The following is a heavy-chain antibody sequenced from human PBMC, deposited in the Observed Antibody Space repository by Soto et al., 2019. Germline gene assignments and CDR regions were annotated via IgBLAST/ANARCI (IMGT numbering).Heavy chain of an antibody. CDR1: GYSFTSYW. Sequence: GESLKISCKGSGYSFTSYWIGWVRQMPGKGLEWMGIIYPGDSDTRYSPSFQGQVTISADKSISTAYLQWSSLKASDTAMYYCARLGIAAAGTTGIYFDYWGQGTLVTVSS. CDR2: IYPGDSDT. CDR3: ARLGIAAAGTTGIYFDY. J-gene: IGHJ4*02. V-gene: IGHV5-51*01. D-gene: IGHD6-13*01.